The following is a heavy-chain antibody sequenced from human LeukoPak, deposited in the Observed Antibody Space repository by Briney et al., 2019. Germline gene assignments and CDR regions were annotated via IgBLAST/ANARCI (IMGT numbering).Heavy chain of an antibody. CDR1: GYSFTSYW. CDR2: IYPGDSDT. V-gene: IGHV5-51*01. Sequence: GESLKISCKGSGYSFTSYWIGWVRQVPGKGLEWMGIIYPGDSDTRYSPSFQGQVTISADKSISTAYLQWSSLKASDTAMYYCARPNSFDYYDSSGIFDYWGQGTLVTVSS. J-gene: IGHJ4*02. D-gene: IGHD3-22*01. CDR3: ARPNSFDYYDSSGIFDY.